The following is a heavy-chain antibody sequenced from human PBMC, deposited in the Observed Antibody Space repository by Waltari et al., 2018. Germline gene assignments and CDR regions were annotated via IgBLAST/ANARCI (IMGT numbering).Heavy chain of an antibody. CDR3: ARDGHYYDSSGYPFDY. J-gene: IGHJ4*02. D-gene: IGHD3-22*01. CDR1: GYTFTSYY. V-gene: IGHV1-46*01. CDR2: INPSVGST. Sequence: QVQLVQSGAEVKKPGASVKVSCKASGYTFTSYYMNWVRQAPGQGLEWMGIINPSVGSTSYAQKFQGRVTMTRDTSTSTVYMELSSLRSEDTAVYYCARDGHYYDSSGYPFDYWGQGTLVTVSS.